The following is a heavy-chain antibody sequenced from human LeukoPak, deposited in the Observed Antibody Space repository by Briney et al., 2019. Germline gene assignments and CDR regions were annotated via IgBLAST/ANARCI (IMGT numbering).Heavy chain of an antibody. CDR3: ARDYAVVVPAAINSYYYYYMDV. Sequence: PGGSLRLSCAAPGFTFSSYWMSWVRQAPGKGLEWVANIKQDGSEKYYVDPVKGRFTISRDNAKNSLYLQMNSLRAEDTAVYYCARDYAVVVPAAINSYYYYYMDVWGKGTTVTVSS. V-gene: IGHV3-7*01. CDR1: GFTFSSYW. J-gene: IGHJ6*03. D-gene: IGHD2-2*01. CDR2: IKQDGSEK.